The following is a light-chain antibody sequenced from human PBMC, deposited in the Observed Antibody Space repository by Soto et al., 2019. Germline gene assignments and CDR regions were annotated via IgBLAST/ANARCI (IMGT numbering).Light chain of an antibody. Sequence: EIVLTQSPATLSLSPGERATLSCRASQSVSRYLAWYQQKPGQAPRLLIYDASNRATGIPARFSGSGSGTDFTLTISSLDPEDVAVYYCQQRSTWPPGFTFGPGTKVDIK. CDR1: QSVSRY. CDR3: QQRSTWPPGFT. CDR2: DAS. V-gene: IGKV3-11*01. J-gene: IGKJ3*01.